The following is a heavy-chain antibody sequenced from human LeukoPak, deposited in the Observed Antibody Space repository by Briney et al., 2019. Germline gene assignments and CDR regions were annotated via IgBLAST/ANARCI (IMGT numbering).Heavy chain of an antibody. CDR1: GYTFTLYY. D-gene: IGHD6-13*01. CDR2: INPSGGTA. Sequence: ASVKVSCKASGYTFTLYYMHWVRQAPGQGLEWMGIINPSGGTANYAQKFQGRVTVTRDTSTSRVYMELSSLRSEDTAVYYCARDLFSSSWYGPYYFDYWGQGTLVTVSS. J-gene: IGHJ4*02. V-gene: IGHV1-46*01. CDR3: ARDLFSSSWYGPYYFDY.